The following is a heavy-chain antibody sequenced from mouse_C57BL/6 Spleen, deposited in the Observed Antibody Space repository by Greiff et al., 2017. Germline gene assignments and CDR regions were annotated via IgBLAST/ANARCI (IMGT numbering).Heavy chain of an antibody. CDR3: TRGGNYGWFAY. J-gene: IGHJ3*01. CDR1: GFTFSDAW. V-gene: IGHV6-6*01. CDR2: IRNKANNHAT. D-gene: IGHD2-1*01. Sequence: EVNVVESGGGLVQPGGSMKLSCAASGFTFSDAWMDWVRQSPEKGLEWVAEIRNKANNHATYYAESVKGRFTISRDDSKSSVYLQMNSLRAEDTGIYYCTRGGNYGWFAYWGQGTLVTVAA.